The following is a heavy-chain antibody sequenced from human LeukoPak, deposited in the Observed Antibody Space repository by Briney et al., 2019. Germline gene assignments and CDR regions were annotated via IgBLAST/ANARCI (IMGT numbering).Heavy chain of an antibody. Sequence: ASVKVSCKASGYTFTTYNINWVRQAPGQGLEWMGWMNPNSGNTGYAQKFQGRVTITRNTSISTAYMELSSLRSEDTAVYYCARGSSSSGWYVPSYYYYYYMDVWGKGTTVTVSS. D-gene: IGHD6-19*01. CDR1: GYTFTTYN. CDR3: ARGSSSSGWYVPSYYYYYYMDV. V-gene: IGHV1-8*03. CDR2: MNPNSGNT. J-gene: IGHJ6*03.